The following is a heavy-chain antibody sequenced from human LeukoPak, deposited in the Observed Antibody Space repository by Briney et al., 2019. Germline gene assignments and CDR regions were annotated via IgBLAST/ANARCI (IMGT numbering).Heavy chain of an antibody. CDR1: GGTFSSYA. D-gene: IGHD6-13*01. CDR2: IIPIFGTA. Sequence: SVKVSCKASGGTFSSYAISWVRQAPGQGLEWMGRIIPIFGTANYAQKFQGRVTITTDESTSTAYMELSSLRSEDTAVYYCARRIAADYKSYYYMDVWGKGTTVTVSS. CDR3: ARRIAADYKSYYYMDV. V-gene: IGHV1-69*05. J-gene: IGHJ6*03.